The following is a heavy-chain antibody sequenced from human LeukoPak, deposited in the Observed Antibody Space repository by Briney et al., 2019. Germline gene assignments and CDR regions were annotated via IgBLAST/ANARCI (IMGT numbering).Heavy chain of an antibody. Sequence: ASVKVSCKASGYTFTSYGISWVRQAPGQGLEWMGWISAYNGNTNYAQKLQGRVTMTTDTSTSTAYMELRSLRSDDTAVYYCARVVEPAAINFGYYYYYYMDVWGKGTTVTVSS. V-gene: IGHV1-18*01. CDR2: ISAYNGNT. J-gene: IGHJ6*03. CDR3: ARVVEPAAINFGYYYYYYMDV. D-gene: IGHD2-2*02. CDR1: GYTFTSYG.